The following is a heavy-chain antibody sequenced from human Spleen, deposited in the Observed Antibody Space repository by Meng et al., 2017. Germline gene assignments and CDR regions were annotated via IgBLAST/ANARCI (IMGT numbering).Heavy chain of an antibody. J-gene: IGHJ4*02. D-gene: IGHD3-3*01. CDR3: AVKDYTFWSGYSSYY. CDR1: GGSISSSAYH. V-gene: IGHV4-39*07. CDR2: IDYSGNT. Sequence: QLQLQESGPGLVKPSETLSLTCIVSGGSISSSAYHWGWIRQPPGKGLEWIGTIDYSGNTYYNASLKGRVTISVGTSKNQFSLKLSSVTAADTAVYYCAVKDYTFWSGYSSYYWGQGTLVTVSS.